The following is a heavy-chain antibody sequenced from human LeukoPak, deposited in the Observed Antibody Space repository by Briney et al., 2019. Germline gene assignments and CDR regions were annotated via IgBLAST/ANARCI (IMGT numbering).Heavy chain of an antibody. CDR1: GGSISSGGYY. Sequence: SETLSLTCTVSGGSISSGGYYWSWIRQHPGKGLEWIGYIYYSGSTYYNPSLKSRVTISVDTSKNQFSLRLSSVTAADTAIYYCARAVSGRFDYWGQGTLVTVSS. D-gene: IGHD6-19*01. V-gene: IGHV4-31*03. J-gene: IGHJ4*02. CDR2: IYYSGST. CDR3: ARAVSGRFDY.